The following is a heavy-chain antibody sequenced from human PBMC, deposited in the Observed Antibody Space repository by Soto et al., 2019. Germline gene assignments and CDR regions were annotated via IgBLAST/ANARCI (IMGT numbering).Heavy chain of an antibody. V-gene: IGHV1-2*02. CDR2: INPNNGDT. CDR3: ARASGSPLMVYATLGY. J-gene: IGHJ4*02. D-gene: IGHD2-8*01. CDR1: GYTFTDYY. Sequence: ASVKVSCKASGYTFTDYYIHWVRQAPGQGLEWMGWINPNNGDTNYAQRFQGRVTMTRDTSIGTAHMELSRLRSDDTAVYSCARASGSPLMVYATLGYWGQGTLVTVSS.